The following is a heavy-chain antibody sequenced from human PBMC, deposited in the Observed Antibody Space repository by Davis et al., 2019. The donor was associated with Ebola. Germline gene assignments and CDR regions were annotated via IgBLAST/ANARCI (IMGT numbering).Heavy chain of an antibody. D-gene: IGHD3-9*01. Sequence: AASVKVSCKASGYTFTSYDINWVRQATGQGLEWMGWMNPNSGNTGYAQKFQGRVTMTRNTSISTAYMELSSLRSEDTAVYYCARVWSDVLTGYSTNYLDYWGQGTLVTVSS. CDR3: ARVWSDVLTGYSTNYLDY. J-gene: IGHJ4*02. CDR2: MNPNSGNT. CDR1: GYTFTSYD. V-gene: IGHV1-8*01.